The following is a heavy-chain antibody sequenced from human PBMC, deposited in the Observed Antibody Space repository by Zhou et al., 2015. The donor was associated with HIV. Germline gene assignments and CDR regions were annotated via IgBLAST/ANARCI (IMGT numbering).Heavy chain of an antibody. D-gene: IGHD3-22*01. CDR1: GDIFNNFG. CDR2: IIPMFGTT. CDR3: ARSFYDRDGYYPDF. Sequence: QVQLIQSGAEMKKPGSSVKVSCKASGDIFNNFGISWVRQAPGQGLEWMGGIIPMFGTTNYTEKFQGRLTIAADKSTTTVYMQLLRLTFEDTAIIYCARSFYDRDGYYPDFWGQGTLVTVSS. V-gene: IGHV1-69*06. J-gene: IGHJ4*02.